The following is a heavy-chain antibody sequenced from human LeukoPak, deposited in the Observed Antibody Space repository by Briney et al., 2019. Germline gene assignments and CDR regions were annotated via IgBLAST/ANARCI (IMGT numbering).Heavy chain of an antibody. J-gene: IGHJ4*02. CDR3: ARHPVTTRDY. CDR1: GYSFSSYW. V-gene: IGHV5-10-1*01. CDR2: IDPSDSYT. D-gene: IGHD1-14*01. Sequence: GESLKISCKGSGYSFSSYWISWVRQIPGKGLEWMGRIDPSDSYTNYSPSFQGHVTISADKSISTAYLQWSSLKASDTAIYYCARHPVTTRDYWGQGTLVTVSS.